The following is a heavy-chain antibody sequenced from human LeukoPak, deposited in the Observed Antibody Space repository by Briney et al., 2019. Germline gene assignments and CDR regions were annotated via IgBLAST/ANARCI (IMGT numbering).Heavy chain of an antibody. J-gene: IGHJ4*02. CDR1: GFTFSSYA. CDR3: AKGFSSTTPRGYFDY. Sequence: GGSLRLSCAASGFTFSSYAMSWVRQAPGKGLEWVSAISGSGGSTYYADSAKGRFTISRDNSKNTLYLQMNSLRAEDTAVYYCAKGFSSTTPRGYFDYWGQGTLVTVSS. D-gene: IGHD2-2*01. V-gene: IGHV3-23*01. CDR2: ISGSGGST.